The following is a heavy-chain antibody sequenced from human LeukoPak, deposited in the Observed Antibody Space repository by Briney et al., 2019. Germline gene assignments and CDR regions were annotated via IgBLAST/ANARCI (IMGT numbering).Heavy chain of an antibody. D-gene: IGHD3-10*01. CDR1: GGSVSDYY. CDR3: ARVLSLRDGWGRYYMDV. J-gene: IGHJ6*03. V-gene: IGHV4-59*02. CDR2: IYHTGST. Sequence: PSETLSLTCTISGGSVSDYYWSWIRQSPGKGLEWIGYIYHTGSTSYSPSLKSRVTISADTSQNQFSLKLSSVTAADTAVYYCARVLSLRDGWGRYYMDVWGKGTTVTVSS.